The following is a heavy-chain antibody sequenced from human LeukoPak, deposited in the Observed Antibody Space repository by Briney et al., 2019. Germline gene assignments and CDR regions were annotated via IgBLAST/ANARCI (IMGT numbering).Heavy chain of an antibody. CDR2: IYTSGCT. V-gene: IGHV4-4*07. D-gene: IGHD2-2*01. J-gene: IGHJ5*02. CDR3: AGRYCSSTSCYLRGFGH. CDR1: GGSIRSYY. Sequence: SQTLSLTCTVSGGSIRSYYWSWLRDPAGKGVVGLGRIYTSGCTNYNPSLKSRVTMTVGASKNQFSLKLSSGAAADTAVYYCAGRYCSSTSCYLRGFGHWGGGTLGTDSS.